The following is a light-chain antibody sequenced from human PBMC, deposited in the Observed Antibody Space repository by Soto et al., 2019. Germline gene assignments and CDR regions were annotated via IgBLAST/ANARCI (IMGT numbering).Light chain of an antibody. Sequence: QSVLTQPPSASGSPGQSVTISCTGTSSDVGGYNYVSWYQQHPGKAPKLIIYEVSQRPSGVPDRFSGSKSGNTASLTVSGLQAEDEDDYYCSSYAGSNYVFGTGTKVTVL. CDR2: EVS. J-gene: IGLJ1*01. CDR3: SSYAGSNYV. CDR1: SSDVGGYNY. V-gene: IGLV2-8*01.